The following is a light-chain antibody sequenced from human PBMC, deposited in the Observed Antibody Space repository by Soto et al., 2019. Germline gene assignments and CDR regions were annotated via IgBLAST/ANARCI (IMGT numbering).Light chain of an antibody. CDR2: DAS. CDR3: QQRSNWLT. CDR1: QSVSSY. V-gene: IGKV3-11*01. Sequence: EIVLPKSPSTLPLSPGERAALSCRASQSVSSYLAWYQQKPGQAPRLLIYDASNRATGIPARFSGSGSGTDFTLTISSLEPEDFAVYYCQQRSNWLTFGGGTKVDI. J-gene: IGKJ4*01.